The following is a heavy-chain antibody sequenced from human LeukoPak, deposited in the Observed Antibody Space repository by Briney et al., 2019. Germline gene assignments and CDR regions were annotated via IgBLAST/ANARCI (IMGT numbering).Heavy chain of an antibody. J-gene: IGHJ6*03. CDR3: AGGNQLLYPSYYYYYMDV. CDR1: GGSISSGSYY. V-gene: IGHV4-61*02. Sequence: SETLSLTCTVSGGSISSGSYYWSWIRQPAGKGLGWIGRIYTSGSTNYNPSLKSRVTISVDTSKNQFSLKLSSVTAADTAVYYCAGGNQLLYPSYYYYYMDVWGKGTTVTVSS. D-gene: IGHD2-2*02. CDR2: IYTSGST.